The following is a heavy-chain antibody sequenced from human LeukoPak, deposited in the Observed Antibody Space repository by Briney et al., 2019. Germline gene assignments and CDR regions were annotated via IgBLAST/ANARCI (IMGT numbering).Heavy chain of an antibody. D-gene: IGHD3-22*01. Sequence: PGGSLRLFCAASGFTFSDYYMSWIRQAPGKGLEWVSYISSSASTIYYADSVKDRFTISRDNAKNSLYLQMNSLRAEDTAVYYCARDFDRALIGDMIVVVPYFDYWGQGTLVTVSS. J-gene: IGHJ4*02. CDR3: ARDFDRALIGDMIVVVPYFDY. CDR1: GFTFSDYY. CDR2: ISSSASTI. V-gene: IGHV3-11*01.